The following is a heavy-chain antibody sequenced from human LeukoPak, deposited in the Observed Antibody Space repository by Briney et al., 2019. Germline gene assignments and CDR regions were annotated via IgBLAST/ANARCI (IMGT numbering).Heavy chain of an antibody. CDR3: AKDRSLIAVAGIEYYFDY. D-gene: IGHD6-19*01. V-gene: IGHV3-30*18. J-gene: IGHJ4*02. Sequence: GGSLRLSCAATGFTFSSYGMHWVRQAPGKGLEWVAVISYDGSNKYYADSVKGRFTISRDNSKNTLYLQMNSLRAEDTAVYYCAKDRSLIAVAGIEYYFDYWGQGTLVTVSS. CDR2: ISYDGSNK. CDR1: GFTFSSYG.